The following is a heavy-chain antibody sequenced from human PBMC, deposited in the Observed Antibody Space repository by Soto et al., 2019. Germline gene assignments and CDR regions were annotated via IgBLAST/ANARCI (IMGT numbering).Heavy chain of an antibody. V-gene: IGHV3-21*01. Sequence: GGSLRLSCAASGFTFSSYSMNWVRQAPGKGLEWVSSISSSSSYIYYADSVKGRFTISRDNARNSLYLQMNSLRAEDTAVYYCARDGDSSSWYTTDAFDIWGQGTMVTVSS. D-gene: IGHD6-13*01. CDR2: ISSSSSYI. CDR3: ARDGDSSSWYTTDAFDI. CDR1: GFTFSSYS. J-gene: IGHJ3*02.